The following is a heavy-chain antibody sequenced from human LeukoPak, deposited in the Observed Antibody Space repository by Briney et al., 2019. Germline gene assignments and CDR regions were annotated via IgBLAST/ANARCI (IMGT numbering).Heavy chain of an antibody. D-gene: IGHD3-22*01. CDR3: ARDINDRLGDSSGYLYYYYGMDV. CDR2: IIPIFGTA. V-gene: IGHV1-69*13. J-gene: IGHJ6*02. Sequence: SVKVSCKASGGTFSSYAISWVRQAPGQGLEWMGGIIPIFGTANYAQKFQGRVTITADESTSTAYMQLSSLRSEDTAVYYCARDINDRLGDSSGYLYYYYGMDVWGQGTTVTVSS. CDR1: GGTFSSYA.